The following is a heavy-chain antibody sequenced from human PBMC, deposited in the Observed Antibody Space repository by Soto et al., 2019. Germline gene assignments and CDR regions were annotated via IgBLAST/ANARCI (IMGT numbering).Heavy chain of an antibody. Sequence: EVQLVESGGGLVKPGGSLRLSCAASGFTFSSYSMNWVRQAPGKGLEWVSSISSSSSYIYYADSVKGRFTISRDNAKNSLYLQMNSLRAEDTAVYYCAREGYGDYGLLDYWGQGTLVTVSS. CDR2: ISSSSSYI. D-gene: IGHD4-17*01. CDR3: AREGYGDYGLLDY. V-gene: IGHV3-21*01. CDR1: GFTFSSYS. J-gene: IGHJ4*02.